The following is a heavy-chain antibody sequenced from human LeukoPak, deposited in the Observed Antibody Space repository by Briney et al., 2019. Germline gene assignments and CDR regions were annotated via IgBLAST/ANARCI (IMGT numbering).Heavy chain of an antibody. V-gene: IGHV3-23*01. CDR1: GFTVNSKY. CDR3: AKGGLCGGDCYRHDAFDI. D-gene: IGHD2-21*02. J-gene: IGHJ3*02. CDR2: ISGSGGST. Sequence: GGSLRLSCAASGFTVNSKYMSWVRQAPGKGLEWVSAISGSGGSTYYADSVKGRFTISRDNSKNTLYLQMNSLRAEDTAVYYCAKGGLCGGDCYRHDAFDIWGQGTMVTVSS.